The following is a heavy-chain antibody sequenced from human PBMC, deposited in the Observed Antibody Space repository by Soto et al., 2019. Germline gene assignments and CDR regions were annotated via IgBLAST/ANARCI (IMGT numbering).Heavy chain of an antibody. V-gene: IGHV3-30*18. D-gene: IGHD5-18*01. CDR1: GFTFSTYG. CDR3: AKGFSYSVIDY. CDR2: ISYDGSNK. Sequence: QVQLVESGGGVVQPGRSLRLSCAASGFTFSTYGMHWVRQAPGKGLEWVAVISYDGSNKYYADSVKGRFTISRDNSKNTLYLQLIRLRAEDTAVYYCAKGFSYSVIDYWGQGTLVTVSS. J-gene: IGHJ4*02.